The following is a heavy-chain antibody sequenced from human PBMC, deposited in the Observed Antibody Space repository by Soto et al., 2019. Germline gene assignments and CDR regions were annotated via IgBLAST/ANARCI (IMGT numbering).Heavy chain of an antibody. CDR2: IDPVDSYA. CDR1: GGRCINYR. CDR3: ARIESIARTWFDP. Sequence: GVSLRVSWRGAGGRCINYRGSWVRQMPGKGLEWMGNIDPVDSYANYSPSFQGHVTFSVDTSISTAYLQWSSLKASDTAMYFCARIESIARTWFDPWGQRTPVPGSS. D-gene: IGHD6-13*01. J-gene: IGHJ5*02. V-gene: IGHV5-10-1*01.